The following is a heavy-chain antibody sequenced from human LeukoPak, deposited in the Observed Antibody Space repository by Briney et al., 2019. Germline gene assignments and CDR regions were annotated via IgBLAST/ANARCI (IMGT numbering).Heavy chain of an antibody. J-gene: IGHJ4*02. CDR3: ARVLGDFWSGPGY. V-gene: IGHV3-66*02. D-gene: IGHD3-3*01. CDR2: IYSGGST. CDR1: GFTVSSNY. Sequence: GSLRLSCAASGFTVSSNYMSWVRQAPGKGLEWVSVIYSGGSTYYADSVKGRFTISRDNSKNTLYLQMNSLRAEDTAVYYCARVLGDFWSGPGYWGQGTLVTVSS.